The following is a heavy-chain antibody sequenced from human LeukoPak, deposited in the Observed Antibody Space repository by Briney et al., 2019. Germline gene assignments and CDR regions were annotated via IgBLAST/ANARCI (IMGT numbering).Heavy chain of an antibody. CDR1: GGSISSYY. J-gene: IGHJ3*02. D-gene: IGHD3-3*01. CDR3: ARGYDFWSGYYSDAFDI. CDR2: IYYSGST. V-gene: IGHV4-59*12. Sequence: SETLSLTCTVSGGSISSYYWSWIRQPPGKGLEWIGYIYYSGSTNYNPSLKSRVTISVDTSKNQFSLKLSSVAAADTAVYYCARGYDFWSGYYSDAFDIWGQGTMVTVSS.